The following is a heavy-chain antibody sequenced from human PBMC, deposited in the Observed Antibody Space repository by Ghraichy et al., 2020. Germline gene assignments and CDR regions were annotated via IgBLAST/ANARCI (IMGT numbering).Heavy chain of an antibody. V-gene: IGHV4-59*01. CDR3: ARANYYDSTGYYANWFDP. J-gene: IGHJ5*02. D-gene: IGHD3-22*01. Sequence: TLSLTCTVSGGSINSDHWSWIRQSPGKGLEWIGYIFYSGITKYNPSLRGRVTISVDTSRTHFSLRLSSVTAADTAVYYCARANYYDSTGYYANWFDPWGQGTLVIVSS. CDR2: IFYSGIT. CDR1: GGSINSDH.